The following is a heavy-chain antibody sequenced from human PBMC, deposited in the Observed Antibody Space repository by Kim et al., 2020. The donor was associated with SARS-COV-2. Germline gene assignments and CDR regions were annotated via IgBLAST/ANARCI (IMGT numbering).Heavy chain of an antibody. Sequence: GGSLRLSCAASGFTFSSYGMHWVRQAPGKGLEWVAVIWYDGSNKYYADSVKGRFTISRDNSENTLYLQMNSLRAEDTAVYYCARDGEFYCGGDCYSAYYFDYWGQGTLVTVSS. J-gene: IGHJ4*02. CDR1: GFTFSSYG. CDR3: ARDGEFYCGGDCYSAYYFDY. D-gene: IGHD2-21*02. CDR2: IWYDGSNK. V-gene: IGHV3-33*01.